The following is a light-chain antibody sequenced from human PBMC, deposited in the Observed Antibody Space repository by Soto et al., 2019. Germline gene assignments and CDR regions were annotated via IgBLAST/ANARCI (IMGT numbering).Light chain of an antibody. CDR3: QSYDSSLSGWV. V-gene: IGLV1-40*01. Sequence: QSVLTQPPSVSGAPGQRVTISCTGSSSNIRAGYDVHWYQQLPGTAPKLLIYGNSNRPSGVPDRFSGSKSGTSASLAITGLRAEDEADYYCQSYDSSLSGWVFGGGTKPTVL. CDR2: GNS. J-gene: IGLJ3*02. CDR1: SSNIRAGYD.